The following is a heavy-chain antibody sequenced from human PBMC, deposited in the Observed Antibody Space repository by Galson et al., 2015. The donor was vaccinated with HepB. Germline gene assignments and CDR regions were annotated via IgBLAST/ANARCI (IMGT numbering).Heavy chain of an antibody. CDR3: TTDLGSSWPRGGVDY. V-gene: IGHV3-15*01. Sequence: SLRLSCAASGFTFSNAWMSWVRQAPGKGLEWVGRIKSQTDGGTTDYAAPVKGRFTISRDDSKNTLYLQMNSLKTEDTAVYYCTTDLGSSWPRGGVDYWGQGTLVTVSS. CDR2: IKSQTDGGTT. J-gene: IGHJ4*02. D-gene: IGHD6-13*01. CDR1: GFTFSNAW.